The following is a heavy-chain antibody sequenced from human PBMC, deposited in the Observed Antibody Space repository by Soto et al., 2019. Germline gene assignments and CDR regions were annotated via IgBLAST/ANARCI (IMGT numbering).Heavy chain of an antibody. D-gene: IGHD6-19*01. V-gene: IGHV1-3*01. CDR2: ISAGNGNN. CDR3: AGGLVGDV. CDR1: GYTFTSYA. Sequence: QVQLVQSRAEVKKPGASVKVSCKASGYTFTSYAMHWVRQAPGQRLEWMGWISAGNGNNKYSQKFQGRVTITRDTSASTAYMELSSLRSEDTAVYYCAGGLVGDVWGQATTVTVSS. J-gene: IGHJ6*02.